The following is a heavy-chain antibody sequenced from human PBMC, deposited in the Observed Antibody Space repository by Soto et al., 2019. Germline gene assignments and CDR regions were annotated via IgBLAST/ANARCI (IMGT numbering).Heavy chain of an antibody. J-gene: IGHJ4*02. Sequence: PGGSLRLSCAASGFTFSTYAMSWVRQTPGKGLERVSLISASGDDTYYADSVQGRFTISRDNSENTLYLQMSSLRAEDMAFYYCATQAEGFLVGPLDYWGQGTLVTVPQ. D-gene: IGHD1-26*01. CDR1: GFTFSTYA. CDR3: ATQAEGFLVGPLDY. V-gene: IGHV3-23*01. CDR2: ISASGDDT.